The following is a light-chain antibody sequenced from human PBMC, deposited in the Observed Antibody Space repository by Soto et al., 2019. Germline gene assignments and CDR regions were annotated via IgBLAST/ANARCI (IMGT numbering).Light chain of an antibody. CDR1: SSDVGGYNY. CDR3: CSYATYNMI. Sequence: QSALTQPASVSGSPGQSITISCTGTSSDVGGYNYVSWYQQHPGKAPKLMIYDGTERPSGVSNRFSGSKSGNTASLTISGLQAEDEAHYYCCSYATYNMILGGGTKVTVL. CDR2: DGT. V-gene: IGLV2-14*01. J-gene: IGLJ2*01.